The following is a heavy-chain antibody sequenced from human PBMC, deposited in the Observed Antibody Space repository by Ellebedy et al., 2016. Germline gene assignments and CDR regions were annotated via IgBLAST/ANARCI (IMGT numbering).Heavy chain of an antibody. CDR3: ARVVRGVQRGSVYYFDY. V-gene: IGHV3-11*06. J-gene: IGHJ4*02. D-gene: IGHD3-10*01. CDR1: GFTFSDYY. CDR2: ISSSSSYT. Sequence: GESLKISXAASGFTFSDYYMSWIRQAPGKGLEWVSYISSSSSYTNYADSVKGRFTISRDNAKNSLYLQMNSLRAEDTAVYYCARVVRGVQRGSVYYFDYWGQGTLVTVSS.